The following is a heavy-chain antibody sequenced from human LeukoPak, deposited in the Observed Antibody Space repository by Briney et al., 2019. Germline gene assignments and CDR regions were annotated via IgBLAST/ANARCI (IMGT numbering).Heavy chain of an antibody. J-gene: IGHJ6*04. V-gene: IGHV3-21*01. D-gene: IGHD3-10*02. Sequence: KPGGSLRLSCAASGFTFSGYTMNWVRQAPGKGLEWVSSISSSNSYIYYADSVKGRFTISRDNAKNSLYLQMNSLRAEDTAVYYCAELGITMIGGVWGKGTTVTISS. CDR2: ISSSNSYI. CDR1: GFTFSGYT. CDR3: AELGITMIGGV.